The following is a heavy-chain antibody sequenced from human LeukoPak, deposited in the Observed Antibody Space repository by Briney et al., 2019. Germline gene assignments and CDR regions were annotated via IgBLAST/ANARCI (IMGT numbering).Heavy chain of an antibody. J-gene: IGHJ4*02. V-gene: IGHV3-30*18. Sequence: GGSLRLSCAASGFTFSSYGMHWVRQAPGKGLEWVAVISYDGSNKYYADSVKGRFTISRDNSKNTLYLQMNSLRAEDTAVYYCAKAWGYGDYLLDYWGQGTLVTVSS. CDR2: ISYDGSNK. CDR3: AKAWGYGDYLLDY. CDR1: GFTFSSYG. D-gene: IGHD4-17*01.